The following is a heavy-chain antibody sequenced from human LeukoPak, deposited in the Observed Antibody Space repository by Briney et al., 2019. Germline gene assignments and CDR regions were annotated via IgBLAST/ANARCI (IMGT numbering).Heavy chain of an antibody. V-gene: IGHV4-4*02. CDR2: IYHSGST. CDR3: ARARGTLSIVVVRDGGSSFDY. CDR1: GGSISSSNW. D-gene: IGHD3-22*01. J-gene: IGHJ4*02. Sequence: PSETLSLTCAVSGGSISSSNWWGWVRQPPGKGLEWIGEIYHSGSTNYNPSLKSRVTISVDKSKNQFSLKLSSVTAADTAVYYCARARGTLSIVVVRDGGSSFDYWGQGTLVTVSS.